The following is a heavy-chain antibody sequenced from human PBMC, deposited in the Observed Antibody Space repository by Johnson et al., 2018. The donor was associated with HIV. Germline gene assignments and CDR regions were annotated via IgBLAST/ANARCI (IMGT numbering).Heavy chain of an antibody. CDR3: ARDFYAVVATPFIGSAFDI. CDR2: IKSKTDGGTT. CDR1: GFTFSNAW. J-gene: IGHJ3*02. Sequence: VQLVESGGDLVKPGGSLRLSCAASGFTFSNAWMSWVRQAPGKGLEWVGRIKSKTDGGTTDYAAPVKGRFTISRDNAKNSLYLQRNSLRAEDTALYYCARDFYAVVATPFIGSAFDIWGQGTMVTVSS. V-gene: IGHV3-15*05. D-gene: IGHD5-12*01.